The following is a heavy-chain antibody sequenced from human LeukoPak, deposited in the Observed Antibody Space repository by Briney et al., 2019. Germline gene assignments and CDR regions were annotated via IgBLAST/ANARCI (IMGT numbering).Heavy chain of an antibody. CDR1: GFTFSSFG. V-gene: IGHV3-33*01. Sequence: GGSLGLSCAASGFTFSSFGMHWVRQAPGKGLEWVAIVWYDGSKRYYADSVKGRFTISRDDSKNTLYLQMNSLRAEDTAVYYCARDGKGFGELLYWGQGTLVTVSS. D-gene: IGHD3-10*01. CDR3: ARDGKGFGELLY. J-gene: IGHJ4*02. CDR2: VWYDGSKR.